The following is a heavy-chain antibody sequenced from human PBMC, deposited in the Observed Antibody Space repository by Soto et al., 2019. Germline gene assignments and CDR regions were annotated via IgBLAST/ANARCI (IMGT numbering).Heavy chain of an antibody. CDR2: INHSGST. J-gene: IGHJ3*02. V-gene: IGHV4-34*01. CDR1: GGSFSGYY. CDR3: ARAFTGFWSGYKMTAAFDI. Sequence: SETLSLTCAVYGGSFSGYYWSWIRQPPVKGLEWIGEINHSGSTNYNPSLKSRVTISVDTSKNQFSLKLSSVTAADTAVYYCARAFTGFWSGYKMTAAFDIWGQGTMVTVSS. D-gene: IGHD3-3*01.